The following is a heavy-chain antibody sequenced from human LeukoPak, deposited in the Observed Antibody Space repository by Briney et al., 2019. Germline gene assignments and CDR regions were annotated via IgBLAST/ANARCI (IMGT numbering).Heavy chain of an antibody. CDR3: ARDRGYLSFDF. Sequence: GGSLRPSCAASGFTFSSYWMTWVRQAPGKGLEWVANLNQGGSQKYYVDSVKGRFTISRDNAKNSLYVQMNSLRAEDTAVYYCARDRGYLSFDFWGQGTMVTVSS. D-gene: IGHD2-15*01. CDR1: GFTFSSYW. V-gene: IGHV3-7*01. J-gene: IGHJ3*01. CDR2: LNQGGSQK.